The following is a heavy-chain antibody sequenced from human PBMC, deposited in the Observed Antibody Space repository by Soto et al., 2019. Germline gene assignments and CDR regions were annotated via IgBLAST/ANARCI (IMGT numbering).Heavy chain of an antibody. CDR3: ARECCISTRGGVWFDP. J-gene: IGHJ5*02. D-gene: IGHD2-2*01. CDR1: GGSISSYY. CDR2: IYYSGST. V-gene: IGHV4-59*12. Sequence: PSETLSLTCTVSGGSISSYYWSWIRQPPGKGLEWIGYIYYSGSTNYNPSLKSRVTISVDTSKNQFSLKLSSVTAADTAVYYCARECCISTRGGVWFDPWGQGTLVTVSS.